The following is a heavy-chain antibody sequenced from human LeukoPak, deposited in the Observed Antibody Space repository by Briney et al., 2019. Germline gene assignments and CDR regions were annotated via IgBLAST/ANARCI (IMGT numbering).Heavy chain of an antibody. J-gene: IGHJ4*02. Sequence: PSETLSLTCTVSGGSISSSTYYWGLIRQPPGKGLEWIGSIFYPGSTYYKPSLKSRVTISVDTSENQLSLKVSSVTAADTAVYYCARGKYIDSGSYNVFDYWGQGTLVTVSS. D-gene: IGHD3-10*01. V-gene: IGHV4-39*07. CDR2: IFYPGST. CDR3: ARGKYIDSGSYNVFDY. CDR1: GGSISSSTYY.